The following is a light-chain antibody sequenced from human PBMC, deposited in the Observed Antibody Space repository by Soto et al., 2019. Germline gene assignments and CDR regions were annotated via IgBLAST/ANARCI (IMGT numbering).Light chain of an antibody. CDR1: QSISSY. CDR2: SAS. CDR3: HHFGSLPET. J-gene: IGKJ1*01. V-gene: IGKV1-39*01. Sequence: DIQMTQSPLSLSASVGDRVTITCRAGQSISSYLNWFQQKPGKAPKLLFYSASSRATGIPDRFSGSGSGTDFTLTISRLEPEDFAVYYCHHFGSLPETFGQGTNVE.